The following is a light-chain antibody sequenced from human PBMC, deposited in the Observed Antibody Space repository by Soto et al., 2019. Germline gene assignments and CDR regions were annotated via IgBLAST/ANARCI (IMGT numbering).Light chain of an antibody. CDR3: AAWDDSLSAVV. CDR2: RND. V-gene: IGLV1-47*01. CDR1: SSNIGSNY. J-gene: IGLJ2*01. Sequence: QSVLTQPPSASGTPGQRVTISCSGSSSNIGSNYVYWYQQLPGSAPKLLICRNDQRPSGVPDRFSASKSGTAASLAISGLRSEDEADYHCAAWDDSLSAVVFGGGTKLTVL.